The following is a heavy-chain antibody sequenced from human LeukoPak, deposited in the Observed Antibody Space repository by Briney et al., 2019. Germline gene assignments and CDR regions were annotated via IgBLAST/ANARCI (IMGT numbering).Heavy chain of an antibody. CDR1: GGSFSGYY. D-gene: IGHD3-22*01. J-gene: IGHJ5*02. Sequence: PSETLSLTCAVYGGSFSGYYWSWIRQPPGKGLEWIGEINHSGSTNYNPSLKSRVTISVDTSKNQFSLKLSSVTAADTAVYYCARVSPITMIVVDKPTGWFDPWGQGTLVTVSS. CDR2: INHSGST. CDR3: ARVSPITMIVVDKPTGWFDP. V-gene: IGHV4-34*01.